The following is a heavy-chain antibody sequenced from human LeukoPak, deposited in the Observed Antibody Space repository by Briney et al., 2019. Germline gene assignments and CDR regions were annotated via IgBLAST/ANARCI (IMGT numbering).Heavy chain of an antibody. CDR2: IYYSGSN. CDR3: ARDQLRFASGMDV. J-gene: IGHJ6*04. Sequence: PSETLSLTCTVSGGSISSYYWSWVRQPPGKGLEWVGYIYYSGSNNYNHSLKSPVTISVATSKYQFSLKLSSVTAADTAVYYCARDQLRFASGMDVWGKGTTVTVSS. CDR1: GGSISSYY. D-gene: IGHD3-3*01. V-gene: IGHV4-59*01.